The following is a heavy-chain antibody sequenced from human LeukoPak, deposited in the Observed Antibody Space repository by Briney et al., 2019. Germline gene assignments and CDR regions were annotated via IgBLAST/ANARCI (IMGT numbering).Heavy chain of an antibody. CDR2: INHSGST. V-gene: IGHV4-34*01. CDR3: ARRRGYSYGSNWFDP. Sequence: SETLSLTCAVYGGSFSGYYWSWVRQPPGKGLEWIGEINHSGSTNYNPTLTSRVTISVDTSKNQFSLKLSSVTAADTAVYYCARRRGYSYGSNWFDPWGQGTLVTVSS. CDR1: GGSFSGYY. D-gene: IGHD5-18*01. J-gene: IGHJ5*02.